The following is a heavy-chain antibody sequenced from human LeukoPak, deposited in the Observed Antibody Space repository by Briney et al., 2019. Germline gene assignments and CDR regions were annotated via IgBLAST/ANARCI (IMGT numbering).Heavy chain of an antibody. CDR1: GFTFSSYA. J-gene: IGHJ4*02. V-gene: IGHV3-23*01. CDR2: ISGSGGGT. D-gene: IGHD3-16*01. CDR3: ATALLGPYYSDY. Sequence: PGGSLRLSCAASGFTFSSYAMSWVRQAPGRGLEWVSTISGSGGGTYYADSVKGRFTISRDNSKNTLYLQMNSLRAEDTAVYYCATALLGPYYSDYWGQGTLVTVSS.